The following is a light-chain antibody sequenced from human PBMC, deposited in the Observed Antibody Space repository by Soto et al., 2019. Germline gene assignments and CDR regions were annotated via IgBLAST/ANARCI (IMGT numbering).Light chain of an antibody. CDR3: SSYTTSTTRVV. CDR2: EVS. Sequence: QSVLTQPASVSGSPGQSITISCTGTSSDVGGYNYVSWYQHHPGKAPKLMIYEVSNRPSGVSNRFSGSKSGNTASLTISGLQEEDEGDYYCSSYTTSTTRVVFGGGTKLTVL. V-gene: IGLV2-14*01. CDR1: SSDVGGYNY. J-gene: IGLJ2*01.